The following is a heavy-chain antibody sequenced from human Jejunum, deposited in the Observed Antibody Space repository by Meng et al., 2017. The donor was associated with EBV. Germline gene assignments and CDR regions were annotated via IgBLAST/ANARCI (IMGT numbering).Heavy chain of an antibody. V-gene: IGHV4-4*03. CDR2: IYHSGST. J-gene: IGHJ4*02. Sequence: QVLLHESGPRLVKPPGTLSLTCAVTGDSISSSSWWSLVRQPPGKGLEWIGEIYHSGSTNYNPSLKSRVTISVDKSKNQFSLKLSSVTAADTAVYYCARYGSGYFPALWYWGQGTLVTVSS. D-gene: IGHD3-3*01. CDR3: ARYGSGYFPALWY. CDR1: GDSISSSSW.